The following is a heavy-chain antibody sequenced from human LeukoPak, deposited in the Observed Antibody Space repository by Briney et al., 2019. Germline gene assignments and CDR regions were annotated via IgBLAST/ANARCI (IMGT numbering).Heavy chain of an antibody. CDR1: GFTFSSYG. CDR3: AKDRADIVVVPAALLHN. V-gene: IGHV3-30*18. D-gene: IGHD2-2*01. CDR2: ISYDGSNK. Sequence: GRSLRLSCAASGFTFSSYGVHWVRQAPGKGLEWVAVISYDGSNKYYADSVKGRFTISRDNSKNTLYLQMNSLRAEDTAVYYCAKDRADIVVVPAALLHNWGQGTLVTVSS. J-gene: IGHJ4*02.